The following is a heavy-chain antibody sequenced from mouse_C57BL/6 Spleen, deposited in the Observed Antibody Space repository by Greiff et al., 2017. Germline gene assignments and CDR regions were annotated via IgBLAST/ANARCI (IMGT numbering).Heavy chain of an antibody. CDR2: INPNNGGT. Sequence: EVQLQQSGPELVKPGASVKIPCKASGYTFTDYNMDWVKQSHGKSLEWIGDINPNNGGTIYNQKFKGKATLTVDKSSSTAYMELRSLTSEDTAVYYCARRGHYYGSSSYYAMDYWGQGTSVTVSS. J-gene: IGHJ4*01. CDR3: ARRGHYYGSSSYYAMDY. D-gene: IGHD1-1*01. CDR1: GYTFTDYN. V-gene: IGHV1-18*01.